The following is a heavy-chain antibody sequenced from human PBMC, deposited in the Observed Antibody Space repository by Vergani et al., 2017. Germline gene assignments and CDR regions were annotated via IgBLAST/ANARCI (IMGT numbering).Heavy chain of an antibody. J-gene: IGHJ3*02. D-gene: IGHD3-22*01. CDR2: IWYDGSNK. V-gene: IGHV3-33*01. Sequence: VQLVESGGGVVQPGRSLRLSCAASGFTFSSYGMPWVRQAPGKGLEWVAVIWYDGSNKYYADSVKGRFTISRDNSKNTLYLQMNSLRAEDTAVYYCARGKDYDDSSGYPSPDAFDIWGQGTMVTVSS. CDR3: ARGKDYDDSSGYPSPDAFDI. CDR1: GFTFSSYG.